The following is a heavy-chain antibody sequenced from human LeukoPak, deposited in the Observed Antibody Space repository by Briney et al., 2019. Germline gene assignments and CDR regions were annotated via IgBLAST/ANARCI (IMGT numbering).Heavy chain of an antibody. J-gene: IGHJ4*02. Sequence: GGSLRLSCAASGFTFSNYAMSWVRQAPGKGLEWVSAISGSGGSGSGGSSYYADSVKGRFTISRDNSKNTLYLQMNSLRAEDTAVYYCAKGAGCSGGSCYPEGPYYFDYWGQGTLVTVSS. CDR2: ISGSGGSGSGGSS. D-gene: IGHD2-15*01. CDR1: GFTFSNYA. CDR3: AKGAGCSGGSCYPEGPYYFDY. V-gene: IGHV3-23*01.